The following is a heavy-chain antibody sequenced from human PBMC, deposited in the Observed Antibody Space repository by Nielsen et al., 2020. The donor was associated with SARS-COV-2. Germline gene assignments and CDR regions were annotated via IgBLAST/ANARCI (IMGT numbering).Heavy chain of an antibody. Sequence: GESLKISCAASGFTFSNFAMNWVRQAPGKGLEWVSTIGVSGGGTYYADSLKRRFTISRDNSKNTLYLQMNSLGADDTAIYYCTRRVAGGTMDVWGQGTTVTVSS. V-gene: IGHV3-23*01. CDR1: GFTFSNFA. D-gene: IGHD6-19*01. CDR2: IGVSGGGT. J-gene: IGHJ6*02. CDR3: TRRVAGGTMDV.